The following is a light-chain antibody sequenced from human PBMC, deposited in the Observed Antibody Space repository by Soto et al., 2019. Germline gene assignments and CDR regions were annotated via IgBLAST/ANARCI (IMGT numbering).Light chain of an antibody. J-gene: IGLJ2*01. Sequence: QSALTQPASVSGSPGQSITISCTGTSSDIGAYNYVSWYQHHPGKAPKFMIYDVSNRPSGVSNRFSGSKSGNTASLTISGLQAEDEADYYCNSYTSSTTLVFGGVTKLTVL. CDR3: NSYTSSTTLV. CDR1: SSDIGAYNY. V-gene: IGLV2-14*03. CDR2: DVS.